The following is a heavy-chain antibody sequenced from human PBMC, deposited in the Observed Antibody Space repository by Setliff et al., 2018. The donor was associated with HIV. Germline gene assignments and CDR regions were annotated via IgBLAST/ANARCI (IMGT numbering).Heavy chain of an antibody. CDR1: GYSISSGYY. CDR3: AREDRGSSGYYQPPGIAFDI. J-gene: IGHJ3*02. V-gene: IGHV4-38-2*02. Sequence: PSETLSLTCAVSGYSISSGYYWGWVRQPPEKGLEWSGSFYHSGSTYYNPYLKSRVTMSVDTSKNQFSLKLSSVTAADPAVYYCAREDRGSSGYYQPPGIAFDIWGQGTMVTVSS. D-gene: IGHD3-22*01. CDR2: FYHSGST.